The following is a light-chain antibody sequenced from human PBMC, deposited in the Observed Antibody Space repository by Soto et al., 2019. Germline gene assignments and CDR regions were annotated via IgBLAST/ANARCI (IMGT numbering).Light chain of an antibody. CDR3: SSFTTSRAYV. J-gene: IGLJ1*01. CDR2: EVS. Sequence: QSALTQPASVSGSPGQSITISCTGTSSDIGAYNYVSWYQQQSGKAPKLLIHEVSNRPSGVSNRFSGSKSGNTASLTISGLQAEDEADYYCSSFTTSRAYVFGIGTKVTV. V-gene: IGLV2-14*01. CDR1: SSDIGAYNY.